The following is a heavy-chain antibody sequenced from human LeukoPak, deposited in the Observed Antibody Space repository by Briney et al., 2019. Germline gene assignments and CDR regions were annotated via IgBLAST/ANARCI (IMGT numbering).Heavy chain of an antibody. CDR2: IYPGDYDT. CDR3: ARQAIYSSSWYT. Sequence: GASLQISWRGSGSRFTNDWIGWVRPVPGKGLGWMGIIYPGDYDTRYSPSFQGQVTISAAKSISTAYLQWSSLRASDTAMYYCARQAIYSSSWYTWGQGTLVTVSS. V-gene: IGHV5-51*01. CDR1: GSRFTNDW. J-gene: IGHJ4*02. D-gene: IGHD6-19*01.